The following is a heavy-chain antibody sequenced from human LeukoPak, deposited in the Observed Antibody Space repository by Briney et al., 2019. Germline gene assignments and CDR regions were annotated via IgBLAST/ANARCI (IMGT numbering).Heavy chain of an antibody. D-gene: IGHD3-10*01. V-gene: IGHV3-73*01. Sequence: PGGSLRLSCAASGFTFSGSAMHWVRQASGKGLEWVGRIRSKANSYATAYAASVKGRFTISRDDSKNTAYLQMNSLKTEDTATYYCAKRRSGSSGLYYFDYWGLGTLVTVSS. J-gene: IGHJ4*02. CDR1: GFTFSGSA. CDR3: AKRRSGSSGLYYFDY. CDR2: IRSKANSYAT.